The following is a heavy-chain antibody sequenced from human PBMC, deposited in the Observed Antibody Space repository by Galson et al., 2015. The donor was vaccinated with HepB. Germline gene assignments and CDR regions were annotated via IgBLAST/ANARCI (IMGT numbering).Heavy chain of an antibody. V-gene: IGHV1-46*01. CDR3: ARRGRQNWGSDAFDI. J-gene: IGHJ3*02. D-gene: IGHD7-27*01. CDR2: INPSGGST. Sequence: QSGAEVKKPGASVKVSCKASGYTFTSYYMHWVRQAPGQGLEWMGIINPSGGSTSYAQKFQGRVTMTRDTSTSTVYMELSSLRSEDTAVYYCARRGRQNWGSDAFDIWGQGTMVTVSS. CDR1: GYTFTSYY.